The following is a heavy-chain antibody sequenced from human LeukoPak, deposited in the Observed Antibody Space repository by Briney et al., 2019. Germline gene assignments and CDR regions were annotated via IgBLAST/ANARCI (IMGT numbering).Heavy chain of an antibody. CDR3: ARVRVVGAMVDAFDI. Sequence: GGSLRLSCAASGFPFDVYGMSGVRQAPGKGLEWVSGIIWNGGSTVYADSVKGRFTISRDNAKNSLYLQMNSLRAEDTALYSCARVRVVGAMVDAFDIWGQGTMVTVSS. V-gene: IGHV3-20*04. D-gene: IGHD1-26*01. J-gene: IGHJ3*02. CDR2: IIWNGGST. CDR1: GFPFDVYG.